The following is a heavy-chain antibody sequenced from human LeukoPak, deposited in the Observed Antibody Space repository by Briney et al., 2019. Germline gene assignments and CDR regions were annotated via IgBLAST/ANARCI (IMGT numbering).Heavy chain of an antibody. D-gene: IGHD5-12*01. CDR3: VRGQTIDY. V-gene: IGHV3-30*04. Sequence: PGGSLRLSCAASGFTFSSYAMHWVRQAPGKGLEWVAVISYDGSNKYYADSVKGRFTISRDNAKNTLYLQMNSLRDEDTAVYYCVRGQTIDYWGQGTLVTVSS. CDR2: ISYDGSNK. CDR1: GFTFSSYA. J-gene: IGHJ4*02.